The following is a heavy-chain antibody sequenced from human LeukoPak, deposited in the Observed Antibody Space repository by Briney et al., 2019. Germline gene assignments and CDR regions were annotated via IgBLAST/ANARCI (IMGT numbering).Heavy chain of an antibody. J-gene: IGHJ4*02. CDR1: GFTFGSYA. Sequence: PGGSLRLSCAASGFTFGSYAMSWVRQAPGKGLEWVSAISGSGGSTYYADSVKGRFTISRDNSKNTLYLQMNSLRAEDTAVYYCAKTVGYCSSTSCYFDYWGQGTLVTVSS. CDR2: ISGSGGST. V-gene: IGHV3-23*01. CDR3: AKTVGYCSSTSCYFDY. D-gene: IGHD2-2*01.